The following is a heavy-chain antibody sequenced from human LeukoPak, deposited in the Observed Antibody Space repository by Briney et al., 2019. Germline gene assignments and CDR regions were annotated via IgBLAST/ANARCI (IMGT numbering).Heavy chain of an antibody. V-gene: IGHV1-18*01. CDR1: GYTFTSYG. J-gene: IGHJ3*02. Sequence: ASVKVSCKASGYTFTSYGISWVRQAPGQGLEWMGWISAYNGNTNYAQKLQGRVTMTTDTSTSTAYMELRSLRSDDTAVYYCARVIGYDFWSGYYRERIGDAFDIWGQGTMVTVSS. CDR3: ARVIGYDFWSGYYRERIGDAFDI. CDR2: ISAYNGNT. D-gene: IGHD3-3*01.